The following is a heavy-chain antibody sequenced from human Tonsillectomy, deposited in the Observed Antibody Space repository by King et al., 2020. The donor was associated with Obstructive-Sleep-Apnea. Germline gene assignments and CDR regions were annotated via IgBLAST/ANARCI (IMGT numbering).Heavy chain of an antibody. V-gene: IGHV4-30-4*08. D-gene: IGHD4-17*01. CDR3: ARETSGTTSYFDS. CDR1: GGSISSADHY. J-gene: IGHJ4*02. CDR2: IYYSGRT. Sequence: RLQESGPGLVKPSQTLSLTCTVSGGSISSADHYWSWIRQPPGKGLEWIGYIYYSGRTYYNPSLKSRVVISVDTSNNQLSLQLSSVTAADTAVYYCARETSGTTSYFDSWGQGTLVTVSS.